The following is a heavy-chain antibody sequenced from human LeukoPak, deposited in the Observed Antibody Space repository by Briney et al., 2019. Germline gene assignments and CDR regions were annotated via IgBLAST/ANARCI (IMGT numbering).Heavy chain of an antibody. J-gene: IGHJ3*02. CDR1: GFTFSSYA. CDR2: ISGSGAST. V-gene: IGHV3-23*01. CDR3: ARASSKQLAGYLPDGFDI. D-gene: IGHD3-9*01. Sequence: GGSLRLSCAASGFTFSSYAMSWVRQAPGKGLEWVSAISGSGASTYSADSVKGRFTISRDNAKNSLSLQMNSLRADDAAVYYCARASSKQLAGYLPDGFDIWGQGTMVTVSS.